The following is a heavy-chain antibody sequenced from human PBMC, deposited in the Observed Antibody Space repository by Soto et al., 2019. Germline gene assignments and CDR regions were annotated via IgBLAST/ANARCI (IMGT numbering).Heavy chain of an antibody. V-gene: IGHV1-46*01. Sequence: QVQLVQSGAEVKRPGASVKLSCKASGFTFTGHFLHWVRQAPGQGLEWMGIINPSSGTTSYAQKFQGKFSMTRDPSTNTIYLELSSLRSDDTAIYYCAREMTSIRGTMNLPTFAYWGQGTLVTVSS. J-gene: IGHJ4*02. CDR1: GFTFTGHF. CDR2: INPSSGTT. D-gene: IGHD3-10*01. CDR3: AREMTSIRGTMNLPTFAY.